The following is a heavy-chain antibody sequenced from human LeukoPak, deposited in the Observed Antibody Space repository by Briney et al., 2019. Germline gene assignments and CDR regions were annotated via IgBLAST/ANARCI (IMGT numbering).Heavy chain of an antibody. Sequence: ASETLSLTCTVSAYSISSGYYWGWIRQPPGKGLEWIGSIYHSGSTYYKPSLKSRVTISIDTSKNQFSLRLSSVTAADTAVYYCARGDDYYDSSGYDFDYWGQGILVSVSS. V-gene: IGHV4-38-2*02. J-gene: IGHJ4*02. CDR2: IYHSGST. CDR1: AYSISSGYY. D-gene: IGHD3-22*01. CDR3: ARGDDYYDSSGYDFDY.